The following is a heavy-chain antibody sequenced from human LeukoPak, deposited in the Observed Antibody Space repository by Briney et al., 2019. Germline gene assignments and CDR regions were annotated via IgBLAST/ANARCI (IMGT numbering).Heavy chain of an antibody. CDR3: ASEMATNR. CDR1: GYTFTGYY. Sequence: ASVKVSCKASGYTFTGYYMHWVRQAPGQGLEWMGRINPILGIANYAQKFQGRVTITADKSTSTAYMELSSLRSEDTAVYYCASEMATNRWGQGTLVTVSS. J-gene: IGHJ5*02. V-gene: IGHV1-69*10. CDR2: INPILGIA. D-gene: IGHD5-12*01.